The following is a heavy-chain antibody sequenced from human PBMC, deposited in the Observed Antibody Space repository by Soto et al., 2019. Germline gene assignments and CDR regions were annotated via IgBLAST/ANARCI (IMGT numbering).Heavy chain of an antibody. V-gene: IGHV2-5*02. CDR1: GFSLTTSGVG. CDR3: AHLHTTGTTSHFDF. J-gene: IGHJ4*02. CDR2: IYWDDDK. Sequence: QITLKESGPTLLKPTQTLTLTCTFSGFSLTTSGVGVGWIRQPPGKALEWLALIYWDDDKRYSPSLKSSLTITKYTSKNQVVLTMTNMDPVDTATYYCAHLHTTGTTSHFDFWGQGTLVTVSS. D-gene: IGHD1-1*01.